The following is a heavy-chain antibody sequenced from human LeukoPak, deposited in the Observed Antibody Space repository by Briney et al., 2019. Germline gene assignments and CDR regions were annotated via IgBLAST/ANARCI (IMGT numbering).Heavy chain of an antibody. D-gene: IGHD3-16*02. CDR3: ARDYDYIWGSYRPGGLDY. CDR2: IKSKTDGGTT. J-gene: IGHJ4*02. V-gene: IGHV3-15*07. Sequence: PGGSLRLSCAASGFTFSNAWMNWVRQAPGKGLEWVGRIKSKTDGGTTDYAAPVKGRFTISRDDSKNTLYLQMNSLKTEDTAVYYCARDYDYIWGSYRPGGLDYWGQGTLVTVSS. CDR1: GFTFSNAW.